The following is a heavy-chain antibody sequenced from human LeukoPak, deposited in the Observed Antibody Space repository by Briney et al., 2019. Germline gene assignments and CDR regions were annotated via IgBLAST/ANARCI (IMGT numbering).Heavy chain of an antibody. V-gene: IGHV3-53*04. J-gene: IGHJ4*02. CDR2: IYSGGST. Sequence: GGSLRLSCAASGFTVSSNYMSWVRQAPGKGLEWVSVIYSGGSTYYADSVKGRLTISRHNSKNTLYLQMNSLRAEDTAVYYCARASPHYFDYWGQGTLVTVSS. CDR1: GFTVSSNY. CDR3: ARASPHYFDY.